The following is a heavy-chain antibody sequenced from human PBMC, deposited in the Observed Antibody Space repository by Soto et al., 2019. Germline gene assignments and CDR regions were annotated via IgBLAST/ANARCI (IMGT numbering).Heavy chain of an antibody. J-gene: IGHJ4*02. Sequence: LSLSCAASGFTFSSYAMGWVRQAPWKGLEWVAVVSIGGSTHYADSVRGRFTISRDSSKNTLSLQMNCLTAEDTAVYFCAKRRGAGGHFDYWGQGALVTVSS. CDR2: VSIGGST. CDR3: AKRRGAGGHFDY. V-gene: IGHV3-23*01. CDR1: GFTFSSYA. D-gene: IGHD2-15*01.